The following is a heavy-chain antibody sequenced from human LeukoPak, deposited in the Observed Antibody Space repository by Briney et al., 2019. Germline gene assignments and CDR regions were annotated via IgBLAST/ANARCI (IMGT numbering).Heavy chain of an antibody. D-gene: IGHD6-19*01. V-gene: IGHV4-59*12. Sequence: SETLSLTCTVSGGSISSYYWSWIRQPPGKGLEWIGYIYYSGSTNYNPSLKSRVTISVDTSKNQFSLKLSSVTAADTAVYYCANLPIYSQWLSYDYWGQGTLVTVSS. CDR1: GGSISSYY. CDR3: ANLPIYSQWLSYDY. CDR2: IYYSGST. J-gene: IGHJ4*02.